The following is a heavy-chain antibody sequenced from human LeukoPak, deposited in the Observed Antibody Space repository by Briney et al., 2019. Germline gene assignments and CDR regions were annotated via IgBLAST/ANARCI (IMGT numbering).Heavy chain of an antibody. Sequence: SVKVSCKSSGWTFSQYAISWVRQAPGQGLEWMGRIIPIFGSANYAQKLQGRVTITADKSTSPAYMELRTHSSVVTQTYYCAIERRDAYDFDSWGQGTLVTVSS. CDR3: AIERRDAYDFDS. V-gene: IGHV1-69*06. D-gene: IGHD5-24*01. CDR2: IIPIFGSA. CDR1: GWTFSQYA. J-gene: IGHJ5*01.